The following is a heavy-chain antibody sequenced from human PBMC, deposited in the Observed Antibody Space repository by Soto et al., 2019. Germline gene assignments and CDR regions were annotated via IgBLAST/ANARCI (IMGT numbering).Heavy chain of an antibody. CDR2: SRNKRNSYAT. D-gene: IGHD4-17*01. CDR1: GLTSSDHY. V-gene: IGHV3-72*01. CDR3: ARSIWLTTAYYMDV. Sequence: GGSLRLSCAASGLTSSDHYMDWVRQAPGKGLEWVGRSRNKRNSYATEYAASVKGRFTISRDDSKNSLYLQMNSLKTEDTAVYYCARSIWLTTAYYMDVWGKGTTVTVSS. J-gene: IGHJ6*03.